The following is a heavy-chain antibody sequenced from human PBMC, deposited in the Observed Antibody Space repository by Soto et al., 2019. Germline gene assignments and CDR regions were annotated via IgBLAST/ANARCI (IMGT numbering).Heavy chain of an antibody. CDR3: AKAYDFWSGYYKGFRYYYGMDV. J-gene: IGHJ6*02. V-gene: IGHV3-7*03. Sequence: GGSLRLSCAASGFTVSSNYMSWVRQAPGKGLEWVANIKQDGSEKYYVDSVKGRFTISRDNAKNSLYLQMSSLRAEDTALYYCAKAYDFWSGYYKGFRYYYGMDVWGQGTTVTVSS. CDR1: GFTVSSNY. CDR2: IKQDGSEK. D-gene: IGHD3-3*01.